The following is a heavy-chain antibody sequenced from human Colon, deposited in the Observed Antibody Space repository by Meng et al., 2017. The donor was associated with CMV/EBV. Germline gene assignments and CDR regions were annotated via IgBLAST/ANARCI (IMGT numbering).Heavy chain of an antibody. D-gene: IGHD3-3*01. V-gene: IGHV3-23*01. CDR3: AKTIFDSVKSGLGV. CDR1: GFNFGSYA. CDR2: VSRRGETT. J-gene: IGHJ6*02. Sequence: GESLKISCAASGFNFGSYAMSGVRQAPGKGLEWVSDVSRRGETTYSADSVKGRFSVSRDNSKNMVFLQMTSLTAEDTAIYYCAKTIFDSVKSGLGVWGQGTTVTVSS.